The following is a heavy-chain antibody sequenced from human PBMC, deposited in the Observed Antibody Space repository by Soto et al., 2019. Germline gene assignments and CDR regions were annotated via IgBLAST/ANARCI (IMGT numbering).Heavy chain of an antibody. CDR2: LYSSGST. CDR3: ARQVFDGTVARSGRFDY. J-gene: IGHJ4*02. CDR1: GVSISSTAYY. V-gene: IGHV4-39*01. Sequence: PSETLSLTCTVSGVSISSTAYYWVWIRQPPGKGLEWIGSLYSSGSTYYNPSLKSRVTISVDTSENHFSLKLSSVTAADTAVYYCARQVFDGTVARSGRFDYWGQRTLVTVSA. D-gene: IGHD3-10*01.